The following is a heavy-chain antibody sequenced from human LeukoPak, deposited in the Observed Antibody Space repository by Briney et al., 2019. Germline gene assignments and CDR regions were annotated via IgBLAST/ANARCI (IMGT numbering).Heavy chain of an antibody. V-gene: IGHV4-4*02. CDR1: GDSMSSGAR. Sequence: PSETLSLTCTVSGDSMSSGARWSWVHQSPGKGLEWIGEIFHSGSTNNNPSLKGRVTLSVDNSKNHLSLDLSSVTAADTAVYYCARRGYSGNEAYFAYWGQGTLVTVSS. CDR2: IFHSGST. D-gene: IGHD5-12*01. J-gene: IGHJ4*02. CDR3: ARRGYSGNEAYFAY.